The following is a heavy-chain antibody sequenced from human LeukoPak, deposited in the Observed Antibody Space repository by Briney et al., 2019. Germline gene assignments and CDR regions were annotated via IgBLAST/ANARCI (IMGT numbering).Heavy chain of an antibody. V-gene: IGHV1-18*01. CDR2: ISAYNGNT. D-gene: IGHD3-22*01. Sequence: ASVKVSCKASGYTFISYGISWVRQAPGQGLEWMGWISAYNGNTNYAQKLQGRVTMTTDTSTSTAYMELRSLRSDDTAVYYCAREYYDSSGYYLVDYWGQGTLVTVSS. CDR3: AREYYDSSGYYLVDY. J-gene: IGHJ4*02. CDR1: GYTFISYG.